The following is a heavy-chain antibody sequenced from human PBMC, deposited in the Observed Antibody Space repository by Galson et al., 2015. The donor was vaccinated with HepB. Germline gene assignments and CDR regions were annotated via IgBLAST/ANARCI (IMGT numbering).Heavy chain of an antibody. CDR3: AKGGCTSTNCYSIYYYYYYMDV. V-gene: IGHV3-23*01. CDR1: GFTFSSYA. J-gene: IGHJ6*03. D-gene: IGHD2-2*01. Sequence: SLRLSCAASGFTFSSYAMTWVRQTPGKGLEWVSTISDSGGSTYYADSVKGRFTISGDSSKNSLYLQMNSLRAEDTALYYCAKGGCTSTNCYSIYYYYYYMDVWGKGTTVTVSS. CDR2: ISDSGGST.